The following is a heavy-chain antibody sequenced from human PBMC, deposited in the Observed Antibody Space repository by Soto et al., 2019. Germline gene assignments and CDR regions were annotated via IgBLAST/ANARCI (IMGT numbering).Heavy chain of an antibody. J-gene: IGHJ5*02. Sequence: SETLSLTCTVSGVSVTNGDYYWSWMRQSPGKGLEWIGNIYYSETTRYNPSLNSRLSVSIDTSRNQFSLQLTSVTAADTAIYYCARQRRGGYWFDPWGQGTLVTVSS. CDR2: IYYSETT. CDR1: GVSVTNGDYY. V-gene: IGHV4-30-4*01. CDR3: ARQRRGGYWFDP.